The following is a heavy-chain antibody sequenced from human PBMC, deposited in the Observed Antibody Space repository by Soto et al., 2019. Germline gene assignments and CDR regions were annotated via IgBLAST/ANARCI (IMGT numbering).Heavy chain of an antibody. D-gene: IGHD3-10*01. Sequence: EVQLVESGGGLVQPGGSLRLSCAASGFTFSLYSMSWVRPAPGKGLEWVSYISRSSTGIHDADSVKGRFTISRDDATNSMHLQMNSLRDGDTAVYYCARAVTWGLDVWGQGTTVSISS. CDR1: GFTFSLYS. CDR2: ISRSSTGI. V-gene: IGHV3-48*02. CDR3: ARAVTWGLDV. J-gene: IGHJ6*02.